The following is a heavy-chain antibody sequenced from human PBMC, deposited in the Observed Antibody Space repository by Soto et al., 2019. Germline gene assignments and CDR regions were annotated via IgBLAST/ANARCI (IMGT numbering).Heavy chain of an antibody. CDR1: GGTFSSYA. Sequence: ASVKVSCKASGGTFSSYAISWVRQAPGQGLEWMGGIIPIFGTANYAQKFQGRVTITADESTSTAYMELSSLRSEDTAVYYCARDLGYYDSSGTRQYYYYGMDVWGQGTTVTVSS. CDR3: ARDLGYYDSSGTRQYYYYGMDV. D-gene: IGHD3-22*01. J-gene: IGHJ6*02. CDR2: IIPIFGTA. V-gene: IGHV1-69*13.